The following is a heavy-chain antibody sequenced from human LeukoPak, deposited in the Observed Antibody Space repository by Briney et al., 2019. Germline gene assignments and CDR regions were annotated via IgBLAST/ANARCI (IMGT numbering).Heavy chain of an antibody. CDR3: AGGFDSNPDY. D-gene: IGHD3-16*01. J-gene: IGHJ4*02. Sequence: SETLSLTCTVSGGSISSYYWSWIRQSPGKGLEWIGYISYSGSTNYNPSLKSRVTISIDTSKNHFSLKLSSVTAADTAVYYCAGGFDSNPDYWGQGTLVTVSS. CDR1: GGSISSYY. V-gene: IGHV4-59*01. CDR2: ISYSGST.